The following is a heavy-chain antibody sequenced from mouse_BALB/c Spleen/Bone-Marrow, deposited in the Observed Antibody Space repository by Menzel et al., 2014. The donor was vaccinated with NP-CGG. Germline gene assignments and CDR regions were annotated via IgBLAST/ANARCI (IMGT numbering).Heavy chain of an antibody. CDR1: GYTFTSYW. CDR2: IDPSDSYT. J-gene: IGHJ3*01. V-gene: IGHV1-69*02. CDR3: ARTYYDYDWFAY. D-gene: IGHD2-4*01. Sequence: QVQLQQSGVEFVKPGAPVKLSCKASGYTFTSYWMHWVKQRPGQGLEWIGEIDPSDSYTKYNQNFKGKATLTVDKSSSTAYMQLSCLTSEDSAVYYCARTYYDYDWFAYWGQGTLVTVSA.